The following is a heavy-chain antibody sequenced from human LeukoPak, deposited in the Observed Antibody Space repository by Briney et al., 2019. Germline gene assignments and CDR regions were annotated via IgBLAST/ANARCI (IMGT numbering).Heavy chain of an antibody. Sequence: GGSLRLSCAASGFTFSSYAMSWVRQAPGKGLEWVSAISGSGGSTYYADSVKGRFTISRDNSKNTLYLQMNSLRAEDTAVYYCAKDHLSRTKRRFPATVYWYFDLWGRGTLVTVSS. CDR2: ISGSGGST. CDR3: AKDHLSRTKRRFPATVYWYFDL. J-gene: IGHJ2*01. D-gene: IGHD3-3*01. V-gene: IGHV3-23*01. CDR1: GFTFSSYA.